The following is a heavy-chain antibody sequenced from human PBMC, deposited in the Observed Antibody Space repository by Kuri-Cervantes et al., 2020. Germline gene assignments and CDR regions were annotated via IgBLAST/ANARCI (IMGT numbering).Heavy chain of an antibody. Sequence: GESLKISCAASGFTFSSNYMSWVRQAPGKGLEWVSSITSTTSIIYYADSVEGRFTISRDNGKNSVYLQMNSLTAEDTAVYYCAGDPGYQYSDHVEYYLDVWGEGTTVTVSS. V-gene: IGHV3-21*01. D-gene: IGHD4-17*01. CDR1: GFTFSSNY. CDR3: AGDPGYQYSDHVEYYLDV. CDR2: ITSTTSII. J-gene: IGHJ6*03.